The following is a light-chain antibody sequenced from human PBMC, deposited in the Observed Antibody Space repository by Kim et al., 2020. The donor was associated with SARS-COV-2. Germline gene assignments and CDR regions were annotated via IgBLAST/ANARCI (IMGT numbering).Light chain of an antibody. V-gene: IGLV3-21*04. CDR1: NIENKS. CDR2: YDG. CDR3: QVWDTTSDHYV. Sequence: PGETARITCGGNNIENKSVHWYQQKPGQAPVLVIYYDGDRPSGIPERFSGSNSGNTATLTISRVEAGDEADYYCQVWDTTSDHYVFGIGTKVTVL. J-gene: IGLJ1*01.